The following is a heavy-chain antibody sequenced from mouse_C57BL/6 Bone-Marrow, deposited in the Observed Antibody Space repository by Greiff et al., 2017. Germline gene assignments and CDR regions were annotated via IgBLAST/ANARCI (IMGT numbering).Heavy chain of an antibody. D-gene: IGHD2-3*01. CDR3: ARGLLRRARDY. J-gene: IGHJ4*01. CDR2: IDPSDSYT. V-gene: IGHV1-69*01. Sequence: QVQLQQPGAELVMPGASVKLSCKASGYTFTSYWMHWVKQRPGQGLEWIGEIDPSDSYTNYNQKFKGKSTLTVDKSSSTAYMQLSSLTSEDSAVYYCARGLLRRARDYWGQGTSVTVSS. CDR1: GYTFTSYW.